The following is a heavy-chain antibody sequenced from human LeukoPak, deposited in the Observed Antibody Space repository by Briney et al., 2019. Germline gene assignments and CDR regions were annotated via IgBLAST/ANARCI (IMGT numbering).Heavy chain of an antibody. CDR3: ASSDTATVRPVDY. CDR1: GFTFSSYA. J-gene: IGHJ4*02. D-gene: IGHD5-18*01. Sequence: GGSLRLSCAASGFTFSSYAMHWVRQAPGKGLEWVAVISHDGSNKYYADSVKGRFTISRDNAKNSLYLQMNSLRAEDTAVYYCASSDTATVRPVDYWGQGTLVTVSS. CDR2: ISHDGSNK. V-gene: IGHV3-30-3*01.